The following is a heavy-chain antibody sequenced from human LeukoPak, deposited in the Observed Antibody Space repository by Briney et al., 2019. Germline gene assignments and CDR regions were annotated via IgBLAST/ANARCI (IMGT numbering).Heavy chain of an antibody. CDR2: INHSGST. Sequence: SETLSLTCAVYGGSFSGYYWSWIRQPPGKGLEWIGEINHSGSTNYNPSLKSRVTISVDTSKNQFSLKLSSVTAADTAVYYCARGWGTTVTNYYYYYGMDVWGQGTTVTVSS. CDR3: ARGWGTTVTNYYYYYGMDV. D-gene: IGHD4-11*01. V-gene: IGHV4-34*01. CDR1: GGSFSGYY. J-gene: IGHJ6*02.